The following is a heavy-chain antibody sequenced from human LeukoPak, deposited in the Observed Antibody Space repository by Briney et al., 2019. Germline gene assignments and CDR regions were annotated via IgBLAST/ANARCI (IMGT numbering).Heavy chain of an antibody. V-gene: IGHV4-59*08. Sequence: SETLSLTCTVSGGSISTHYWTFIRQPPGKGLEWIGYGYYSGITDYNPSLKSRVTISVDTSKNQFSLNQNSVTAADTAVYYCARSRGLAGAATVIDFWGQGILITVSS. CDR2: GYYSGIT. J-gene: IGHJ4*02. CDR3: ARSRGLAGAATVIDF. D-gene: IGHD2-15*01. CDR1: GGSISTHY.